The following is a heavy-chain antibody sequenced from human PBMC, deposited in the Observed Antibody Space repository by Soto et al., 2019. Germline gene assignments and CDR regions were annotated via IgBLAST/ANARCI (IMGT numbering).Heavy chain of an antibody. Sequence: WGSLRLSCAVSVFNVTNTYVSWFRQAPGKGLEWVSVIYRGFSAFYADSVKGRFTVSRDDSKNTVSLQMNSLRAEDTAVYYCARDRSDSSRDDSFDIWGQGTMVTVSS. D-gene: IGHD6-6*01. CDR1: VFNVTNTY. V-gene: IGHV3-53*01. CDR3: ARDRSDSSRDDSFDI. J-gene: IGHJ3*02. CDR2: IYRGFSA.